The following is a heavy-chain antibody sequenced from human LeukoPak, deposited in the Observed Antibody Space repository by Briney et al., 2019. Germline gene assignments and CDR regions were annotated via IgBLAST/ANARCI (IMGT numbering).Heavy chain of an antibody. CDR2: IYYSGST. D-gene: IGHD6-13*01. J-gene: IGHJ4*02. V-gene: IGHV4-59*01. CDR1: GGSFSGYH. Sequence: SETLSLTCAVYGGSFSGYHWTWIRQPPGKGLEWIGYIYYSGSTNYNPSLKSRVTISVDTSKNQFSLKLSSVTAADTAVYYCARGRANSSPLVYWGQGTLVTVSS. CDR3: ARGRANSSPLVY.